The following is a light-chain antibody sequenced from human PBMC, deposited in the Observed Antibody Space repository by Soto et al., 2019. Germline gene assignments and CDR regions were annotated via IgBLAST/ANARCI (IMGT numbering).Light chain of an antibody. CDR3: QRYNSYSRT. CDR2: AAS. V-gene: IGKV1D-16*02. CDR1: QCIIIC. Sequence: SRMPRSPSSVSASVGERVTITCRARQCIIICLAWYQQKPGKAPKLLIYAASSLQSGVPSRFSDSGSGTEFSLTLNSLQPDDFATYYCQRYNSYSRTVGQGTKVDIK. J-gene: IGKJ1*01.